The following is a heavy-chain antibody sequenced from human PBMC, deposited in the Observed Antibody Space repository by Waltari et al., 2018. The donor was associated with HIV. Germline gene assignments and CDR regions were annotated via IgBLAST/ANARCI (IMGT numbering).Heavy chain of an antibody. J-gene: IGHJ6*02. CDR1: GFTVSSNY. V-gene: IGHV3-53*01. CDR2: IYSGGST. D-gene: IGHD3-16*01. CDR3: VFSYYEYGVDV. Sequence: EVQLVESGGGLIQPGGSLHLSCVGSGFTVSSNYMTWVRQAPGKGLEWVSVIYSGGSTDYADSVRGRFSISRDDSKNTLYLQMNSLTVEDTAIYYCVFSYYEYGVDVWGQGATVTVS.